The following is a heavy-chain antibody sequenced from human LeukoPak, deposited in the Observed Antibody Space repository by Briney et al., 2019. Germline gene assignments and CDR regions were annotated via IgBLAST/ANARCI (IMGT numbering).Heavy chain of an antibody. J-gene: IGHJ4*02. CDR1: GFTFSTHG. CDR2: VTPSGDPT. D-gene: IGHD5-24*01. V-gene: IGHV3-23*01. CDR3: ARGRSQRGFDY. Sequence: PGGSLRLSCAGSGFTFSTHGMNWVRQAPGKGLEWVSGVTPSGDPTYYADSVKGRFIISRDNSKNSLYLQMNSLRAEDTAVYYCARGRSQRGFDYWGQGTLVTVSS.